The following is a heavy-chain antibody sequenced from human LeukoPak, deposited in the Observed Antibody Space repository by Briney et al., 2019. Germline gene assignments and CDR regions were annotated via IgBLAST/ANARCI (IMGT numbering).Heavy chain of an antibody. CDR2: IYYSGST. CDR3: ARTTEGGYAYDYFYYYYMDV. V-gene: IGHV4-59*01. Sequence: PSETLSLTCTVSGGSISSYYWSWIRQPPGKGLEWIGYIYYSGSTNYDPSLKSRVTISVDTSKNQFSLKLSSVTAADTAVYYCARTTEGGYAYDYFYYYYMDVWGKGTTVTISS. J-gene: IGHJ6*03. CDR1: GGSISSYY. D-gene: IGHD5-18*01.